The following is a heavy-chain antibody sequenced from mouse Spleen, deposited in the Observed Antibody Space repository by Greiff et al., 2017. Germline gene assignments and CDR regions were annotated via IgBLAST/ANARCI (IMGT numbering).Heavy chain of an antibody. V-gene: IGHV5-15*01. J-gene: IGHJ2*01. CDR3: ARLLRPYYFDY. D-gene: IGHD1-1*01. CDR1: GFTFSDYG. CDR2: ISNLAYSI. Sequence: VQLKESGGGLVKPGGSLKLSCAASGFTFSDYGMAWVRQAPGKGPEWVAFISNLAYSIYYADTVTGRFTISRENAKNTLYLEMSSLRSEDTAMYYCARLLRPYYFDYWGQGTTLTVSS.